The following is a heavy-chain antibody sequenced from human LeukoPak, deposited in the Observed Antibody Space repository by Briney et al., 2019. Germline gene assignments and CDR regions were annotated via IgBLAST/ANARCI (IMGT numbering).Heavy chain of an antibody. J-gene: IGHJ4*02. D-gene: IGHD3-16*02. CDR1: GYTCATHS. CDR2: ISVYNDKT. V-gene: IGHV1-18*01. CDR3: ARGGGMSTPGAIIFVAIDS. Sequence: ASVKVSCKTSGYTCATHSIIWVRQAPGQGLEWVGSISVYNDKTTSAQRVQDRVSMTADTSTDTAYMELRRLTSDDTAVYYCARGGGMSTPGAIIFVAIDSWGQGTLVSVSS.